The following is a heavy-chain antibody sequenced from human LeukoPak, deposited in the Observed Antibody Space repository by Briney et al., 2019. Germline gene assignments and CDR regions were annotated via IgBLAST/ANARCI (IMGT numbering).Heavy chain of an antibody. J-gene: IGHJ4*02. CDR3: ARGGGRMATITHFDY. D-gene: IGHD5-24*01. CDR1: GGTFSSYA. V-gene: IGHV1-69*05. CDR2: IIPIFSTA. Sequence: ASVKVSCKASGGTFSSYAISWVRQAPGQGLEWMGGIIPIFSTANYAQKFQGRVTITTDESTSTAYMELSSLRSEDTAVYYCARGGGRMATITHFDYWGQGTLVTVSS.